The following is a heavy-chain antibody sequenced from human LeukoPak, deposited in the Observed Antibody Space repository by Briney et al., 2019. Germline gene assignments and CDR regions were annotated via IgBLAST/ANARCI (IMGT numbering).Heavy chain of an antibody. J-gene: IGHJ4*02. CDR3: ARGGSTEIPGNDY. V-gene: IGHV7-4-1*02. CDR2: INTNTGNP. D-gene: IGHD3-10*01. Sequence: ASVKVSCKASGYTFTSCAMNWVRQAPGQGLEWMGWINTNTGNPTYAQGSTGRFVFSLDTSVSTAYLQISSLKAVDTAVYYCARGGSTEIPGNDYWGQGTLVTVSS. CDR1: GYTFTSCA.